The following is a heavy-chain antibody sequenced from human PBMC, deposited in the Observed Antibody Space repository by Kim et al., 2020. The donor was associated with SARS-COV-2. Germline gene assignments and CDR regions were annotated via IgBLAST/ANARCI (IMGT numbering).Heavy chain of an antibody. Sequence: SETLSLTCTVSGGSISSGGYYWSWIRQHPGKGLAWIGYIYYSGSTYYNPSLKSRVTISVDTSKNQFSLKLSSVTAADTAVYYCASAELRFLEWLFPGVFEYWGQGTLVTV. V-gene: IGHV4-31*03. J-gene: IGHJ4*02. CDR1: GGSISSGGYY. CDR3: ASAELRFLEWLFPGVFEY. D-gene: IGHD3-3*01. CDR2: IYYSGST.